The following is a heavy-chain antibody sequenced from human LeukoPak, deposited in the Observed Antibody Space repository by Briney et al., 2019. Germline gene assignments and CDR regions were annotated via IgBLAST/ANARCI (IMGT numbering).Heavy chain of an antibody. CDR2: IYPRDSRT. CDR3: ARRGVRDWFDL. Sequence: GESLKISCKGSGYSFSSYWIAWVRQMPGKGLEWMGIIYPRDSRTTYSPSFQGHVTISADKSINTAYLQWSSLKASDTAMYYCARRGVRDWFDLWGQGTLVTVSS. D-gene: IGHD3-10*01. CDR1: GYSFSSYW. J-gene: IGHJ5*02. V-gene: IGHV5-51*01.